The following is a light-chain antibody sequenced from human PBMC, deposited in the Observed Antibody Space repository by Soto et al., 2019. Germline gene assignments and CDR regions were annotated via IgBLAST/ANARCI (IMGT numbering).Light chain of an antibody. Sequence: DIQMTQSPSSVAASVGDRVTITCRASQGVGNWLAWYQQRPGKAPRLLIYGASTLQSGVPSRFSGSGSGTDFTLTISSLQAEDFATYYCQQSNHIPPWTFGQGTKVEIK. CDR1: QGVGNW. CDR2: GAS. J-gene: IGKJ1*01. V-gene: IGKV1-12*01. CDR3: QQSNHIPPWT.